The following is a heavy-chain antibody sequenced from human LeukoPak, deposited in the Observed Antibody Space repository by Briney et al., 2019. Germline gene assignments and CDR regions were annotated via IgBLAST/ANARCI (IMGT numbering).Heavy chain of an antibody. Sequence: ASVKVSCKASGYTFTGYYMHWVRPAPGQGLEWMGWINPNSGGTNYAQKFQGRVTMTRDTSISTAYMELSRLRSDDTAVYYCARSPNGIAARYNWFDPWGQGTLVTVSS. CDR3: ARSPNGIAARYNWFDP. D-gene: IGHD6-6*01. CDR2: INPNSGGT. J-gene: IGHJ5*02. V-gene: IGHV1-2*02. CDR1: GYTFTGYY.